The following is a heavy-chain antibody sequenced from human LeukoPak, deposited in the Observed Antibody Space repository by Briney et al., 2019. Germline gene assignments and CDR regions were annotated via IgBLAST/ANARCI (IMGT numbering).Heavy chain of an antibody. CDR3: AKDPYYYYGMDV. CDR1: GFTFSSCS. CDR2: ISGSGGST. Sequence: GGSLRLSCAASGFTFSSCSMNWVRQAPGKGLEWVSAISGSGGSTYYADSVKGRFTISRDNSKNTLYLQMNSLRAEDTAVYYCAKDPYYYYGMDVWGQGTTVTVSS. J-gene: IGHJ6*02. V-gene: IGHV3-23*01.